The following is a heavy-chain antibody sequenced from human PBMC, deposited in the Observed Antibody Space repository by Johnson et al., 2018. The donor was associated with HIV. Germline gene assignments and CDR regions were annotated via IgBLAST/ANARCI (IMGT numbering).Heavy chain of an antibody. CDR3: ARGDCSSTSCPRNAFDI. CDR2: ISSSSSTI. J-gene: IGHJ3*02. Sequence: QVQLVESGGGLVQPGGSLRLSCAASGFTFSDYYMSWIRQAPGKGLEWVSYISSSSSTIYYADSVNGRFTISRDNAKNSLYLQMNSLKTEDTAVYYCARGDCSSTSCPRNAFDIWGQGTMVTVSS. V-gene: IGHV3-11*01. CDR1: GFTFSDYY. D-gene: IGHD2-2*01.